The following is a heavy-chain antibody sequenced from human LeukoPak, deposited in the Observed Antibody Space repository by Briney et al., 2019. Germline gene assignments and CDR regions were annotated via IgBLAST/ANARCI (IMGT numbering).Heavy chain of an antibody. J-gene: IGHJ4*02. D-gene: IGHD1-1*01. V-gene: IGHV6-1*01. CDR2: TYYRSKWYN. CDR1: GDTVSNKRSA. Sequence: SQTLSLTCAISGDTVSNKRSAWNWIRQSPSRGLEWLGRTYYRSKWYNDYAVSVKSRITINPDTSKNQFSLQLSSVTPEDTAVYYCARGKRLEPYFDYWGQGTLVTVSS. CDR3: ARGKRLEPYFDY.